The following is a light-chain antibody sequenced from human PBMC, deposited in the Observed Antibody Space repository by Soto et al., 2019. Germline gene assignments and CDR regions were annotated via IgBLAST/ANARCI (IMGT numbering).Light chain of an antibody. V-gene: IGKV3-20*01. CDR1: ESVSDNY. Sequence: EIVLTQSPGTLSLSPGEIATLSCRASESVSDNYLAWYQQRSGQAPRLVIYGASSRASAVPDRFSGSGSGADFTLTISRLEPEDFAVYYCQQYGSSPLTFGGGTKVDIK. J-gene: IGKJ4*01. CDR3: QQYGSSPLT. CDR2: GAS.